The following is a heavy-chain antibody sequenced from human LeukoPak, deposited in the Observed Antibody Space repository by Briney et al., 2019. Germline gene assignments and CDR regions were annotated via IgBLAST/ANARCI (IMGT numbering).Heavy chain of an antibody. V-gene: IGHV3-48*02. Sequence: GGSLRLSCAASGFRFSGYSMNWVRLAPGKGLEWLSYISDGSKNIYYADSVEGRFTISRDNAKNALYLEMNSLRDDDTAVYYCATEVGYYFDYWGLGTLVTVSS. CDR1: GFRFSGYS. CDR3: ATEVGYYFDY. D-gene: IGHD1-26*01. J-gene: IGHJ4*02. CDR2: ISDGSKNI.